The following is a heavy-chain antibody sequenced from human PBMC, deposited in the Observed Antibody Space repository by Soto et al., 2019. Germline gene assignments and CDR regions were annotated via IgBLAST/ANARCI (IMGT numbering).Heavy chain of an antibody. D-gene: IGHD6-13*01. Sequence: GGSLRLSCAASGFTFSTYWMHWVRQAPGKGLMWVSRIKSDGSSTTYADSVKGRFTISRDNAKNTLYLQMSSLRAEDTAVYYCAREGLDTAGFFDIWGQGTMATVSS. CDR2: IKSDGSST. CDR1: GFTFSTYW. J-gene: IGHJ3*02. V-gene: IGHV3-74*01. CDR3: AREGLDTAGFFDI.